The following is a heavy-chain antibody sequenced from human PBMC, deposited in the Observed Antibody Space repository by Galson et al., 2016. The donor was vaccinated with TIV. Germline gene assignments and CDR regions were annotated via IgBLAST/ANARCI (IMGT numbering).Heavy chain of an antibody. CDR2: IRYDGSEK. V-gene: IGHV3-30*02. CDR3: AKGGDDNPFVHVFNYFLDV. D-gene: IGHD5-24*01. Sequence: SLRLSCAASGFTFRNFAMHWVRQAPGKGLEWVAFIRYDGSEKYFADSVKGRFTFSRDNSKNTLYLQMNNVRAADTAVYYCAKGGDDNPFVHVFNYFLDVWGKGTTVTVSA. CDR1: GFTFRNFA. J-gene: IGHJ6*04.